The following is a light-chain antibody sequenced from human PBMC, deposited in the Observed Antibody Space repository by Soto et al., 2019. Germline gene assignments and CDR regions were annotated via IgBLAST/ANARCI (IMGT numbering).Light chain of an antibody. CDR2: GAS. V-gene: IGKV3-15*01. J-gene: IGKJ2*01. CDR3: QQYNNWPPYT. Sequence: DTVMTQSPATLSVSPGDRATLSCRASQSVSSYLAWYQQKPGQAPRLLIYGASTRATGIPARFSSSGSGTEFTLTISSLQSEDFAVYYCQQYNNWPPYTFGQGTKLEIK. CDR1: QSVSSY.